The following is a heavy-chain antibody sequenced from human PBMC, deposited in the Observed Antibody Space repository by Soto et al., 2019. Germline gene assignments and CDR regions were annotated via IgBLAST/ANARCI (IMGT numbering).Heavy chain of an antibody. V-gene: IGHV1-69*01. J-gene: IGHJ4*02. D-gene: IGHD3-3*01. Sequence: QVQLVQSGAEVKKPGSSVKVSCKASGGTFSSYAISWVRQAPGQGLEWMGGIIPIFGTANYAQKFQGRVTITADESTSTAYMELSSLRSEDTAVYYCASSSNRLRSGYYRTFDYWGQGTLVTVSS. CDR1: GGTFSSYA. CDR3: ASSSNRLRSGYYRTFDY. CDR2: IIPIFGTA.